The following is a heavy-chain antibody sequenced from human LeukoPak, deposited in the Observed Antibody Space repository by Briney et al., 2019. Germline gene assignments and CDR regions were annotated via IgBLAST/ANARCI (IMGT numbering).Heavy chain of an antibody. D-gene: IGHD4-17*01. CDR1: GFTFNVYA. Sequence: GGSLRLSCTTSGFTFNVYAMSWVRQAPGKGLEWVGFVRGQAHGGTTDYAASVKGRFTISRDDSRSIVYLQINSLKTEDTAMYYCTRDGGDSGYWGQGTLVTVSS. CDR2: VRGQAHGGTT. CDR3: TRDGGDSGY. V-gene: IGHV3-49*04. J-gene: IGHJ4*02.